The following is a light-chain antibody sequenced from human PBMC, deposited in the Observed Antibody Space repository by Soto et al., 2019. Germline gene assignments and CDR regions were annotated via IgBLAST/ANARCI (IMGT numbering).Light chain of an antibody. CDR1: QGISSY. J-gene: IGKJ1*01. CDR2: AAS. CDR3: QQLNSYPCT. Sequence: DIQLTQSPSFLSASVGDRVTITCRASQGISSYLAWYQQKPGKAPKLLIYAASTLQSGVPSRFSGSGSGTKFSLTVCSLQPEDFETFYCQQLNSYPCTFGQGTKVEIK. V-gene: IGKV1-9*01.